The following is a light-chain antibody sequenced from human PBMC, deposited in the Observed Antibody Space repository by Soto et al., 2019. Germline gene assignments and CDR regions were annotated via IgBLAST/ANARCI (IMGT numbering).Light chain of an antibody. CDR3: CSDAGSSTMV. Sequence: QSALTQPASVSGSPGQSITISCTGTSSDVGSYNLVSWYQQHPGKAPKLMIYEGSKRPSGVSNRFSGSKSGNTASLTISGLQAEDEADYYCCSDAGSSTMVFGGGTKVTVL. J-gene: IGLJ2*01. V-gene: IGLV2-23*01. CDR2: EGS. CDR1: SSDVGSYNL.